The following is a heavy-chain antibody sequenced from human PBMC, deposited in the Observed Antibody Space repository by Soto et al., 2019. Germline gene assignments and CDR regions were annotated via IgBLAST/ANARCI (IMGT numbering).Heavy chain of an antibody. J-gene: IGHJ4*02. CDR2: VSGSGGST. CDR1: GFTFNNYA. CDR3: AKSHSYCGGNCYSSYFDY. V-gene: IGHV3-23*01. Sequence: GGSLRLSCEASGFTFNNYAMIWVRQAPGKGLEWVSSVSGSGGSTYYADSVKGRFTISRDNSKTTVYLQMHTLRAEDTAVYFCAKSHSYCGGNCYSSYFDYWGQGRLVTVSS. D-gene: IGHD2-21*02.